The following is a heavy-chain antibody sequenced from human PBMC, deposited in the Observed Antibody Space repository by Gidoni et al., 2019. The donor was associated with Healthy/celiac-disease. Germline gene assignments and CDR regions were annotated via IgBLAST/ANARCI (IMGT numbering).Heavy chain of an antibody. V-gene: IGHV3-64D*08. CDR1: GFPFISYA. CDR2: ISSNGGST. CDR3: VKTPRYCSSTSCYYDY. J-gene: IGHJ4*02. Sequence: EVQLVESGGGLVQPGGSLRLSCSASGFPFISYAMHWVRQAPGKGLEYVSAISSNGGSTYYADSVKGRFTISRDNSKNTLYLQMSSLRAEDTAVYYCVKTPRYCSSTSCYYDYWGQGTLVTVSS. D-gene: IGHD2-2*01.